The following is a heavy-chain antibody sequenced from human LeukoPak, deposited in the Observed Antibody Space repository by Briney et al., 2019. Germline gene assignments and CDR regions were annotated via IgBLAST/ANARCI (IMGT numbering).Heavy chain of an antibody. J-gene: IGHJ3*02. CDR1: GFTFSNYA. CDR3: AKTYMWAIDAFLI. D-gene: IGHD2-2*02. V-gene: IGHV3-23*01. Sequence: GGSLRLSCAASGFTFSNYAMSWVRQAPGKGLEWVSGITARADSTYYADSVKGRVTVSRDNSKNTLFLQLNSLRAEDAAVYYCAKTYMWAIDAFLIWGQGAKGTVS. CDR2: ITARADST.